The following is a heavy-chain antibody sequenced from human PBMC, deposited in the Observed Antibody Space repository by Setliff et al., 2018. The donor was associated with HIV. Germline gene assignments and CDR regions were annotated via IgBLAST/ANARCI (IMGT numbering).Heavy chain of an antibody. Sequence: PSETLSLTCAVYGGSLSGYYWSWIRQPPGKGLEWIGEISHGGSTNYNPSLKSRVTISVDTSKNQFSLKLSSVNAADTAVYYCARVLEQVVSDYWGQGTLVTVSS. V-gene: IGHV4-34*01. CDR3: ARVLEQVVSDY. CDR1: GGSLSGYY. D-gene: IGHD6-6*01. J-gene: IGHJ4*02. CDR2: ISHGGST.